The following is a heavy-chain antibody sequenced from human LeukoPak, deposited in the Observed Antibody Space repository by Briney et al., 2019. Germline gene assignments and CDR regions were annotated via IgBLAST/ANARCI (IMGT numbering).Heavy chain of an antibody. CDR1: GGSINGYY. CDR3: ARVSRGWNYVDY. D-gene: IGHD6-19*01. V-gene: IGHV4-4*07. CDR2: IYSTGST. J-gene: IGHJ4*02. Sequence: SETLSLTCTVSGGSINGYYWSWIRQPAGKGLEWIGRIYSTGSTNNNPSLKSRVTMSVDTSKNQFSLKLRSVTAADTAVYYCARVSRGWNYVDYWGQGTLVTVSS.